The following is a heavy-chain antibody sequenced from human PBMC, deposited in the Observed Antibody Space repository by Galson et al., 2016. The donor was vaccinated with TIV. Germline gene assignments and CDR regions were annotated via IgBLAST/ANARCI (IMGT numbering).Heavy chain of an antibody. CDR2: ITNIASGGTT. Sequence: SLRLSCAGSGFTFGDYAVSWFRQAPGKGLEWVGLITNIASGGTTGYAASVKGRFTISRDDSKSVAYLQMNSLKTEDTALYCCTRGSLEPWGQGTLVSVSS. J-gene: IGHJ5*02. CDR3: TRGSLEP. D-gene: IGHD1-1*01. CDR1: GFTFGDYA. V-gene: IGHV3-49*03.